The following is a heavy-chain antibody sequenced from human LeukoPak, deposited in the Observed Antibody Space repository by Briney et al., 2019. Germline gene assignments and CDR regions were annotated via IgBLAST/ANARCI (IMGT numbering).Heavy chain of an antibody. CDR3: ARGLEFGELTY. CDR1: GGSISSYY. V-gene: IGHV4-59*01. Sequence: SETLSLTCTVSGGSISSYYWSWIRQPPGKGREGIGYIYYSGSTNYNPSLKSRVTISVDTSKNQFSLKLSSVTAADTAVYYCARGLEFGELTYWGQGTLVTVSS. J-gene: IGHJ4*02. D-gene: IGHD3-10*01. CDR2: IYYSGST.